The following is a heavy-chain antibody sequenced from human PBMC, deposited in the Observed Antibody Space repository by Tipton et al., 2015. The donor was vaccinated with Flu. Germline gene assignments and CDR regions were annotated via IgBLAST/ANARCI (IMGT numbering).Heavy chain of an antibody. Sequence: TLSLTCEVSGDSITSDYYWGWVRQFPGKGLEWIGSVSRSGNTDYNPSLTSRVTISIDRSKNQFSLNLKSVTAADMAVYYCARRDYSNYVSDPKSWFDPWGQGTLVAVSS. CDR2: VSRSGNT. CDR3: ARRDYSNYVSDPKSWFDP. D-gene: IGHD4-11*01. V-gene: IGHV4-38-2*01. J-gene: IGHJ5*02. CDR1: GDSITSDYY.